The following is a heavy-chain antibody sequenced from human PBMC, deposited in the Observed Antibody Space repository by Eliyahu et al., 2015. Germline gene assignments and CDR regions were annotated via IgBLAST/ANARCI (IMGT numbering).Heavy chain of an antibody. CDR1: GYTFTTYW. J-gene: IGHJ3*02. CDR3: ARHPIVGTTPAAFDI. Sequence: EVQLVQSGAEVKKPGESLKISCKGSGYTFTTYWIGWVRQMPGKGLEWMGIIYPGDSDTRYSPSFQGQVTLSADKSISTAYLQWSSLKASDTAMYYCARHPIVGTTPAAFDIWGQGTMVTVSS. CDR2: IYPGDSDT. V-gene: IGHV5-51*01. D-gene: IGHD1-26*01.